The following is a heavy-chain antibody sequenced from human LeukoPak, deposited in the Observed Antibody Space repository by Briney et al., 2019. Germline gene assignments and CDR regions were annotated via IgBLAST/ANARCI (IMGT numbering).Heavy chain of an antibody. CDR2: IKQDGSEK. J-gene: IGHJ4*02. V-gene: IGHV3-7*01. Sequence: GGSLRLSCAASGFTFSSYWLSWVRQAPGKGLEWVANIKQDGSEKYYVDSVKGRFTISRDNAKNSLYLQMNSLRAEDTAVYYCARDPDYGDYFDYWGQGTLVTVYS. CDR3: ARDPDYGDYFDY. D-gene: IGHD4-17*01. CDR1: GFTFSSYW.